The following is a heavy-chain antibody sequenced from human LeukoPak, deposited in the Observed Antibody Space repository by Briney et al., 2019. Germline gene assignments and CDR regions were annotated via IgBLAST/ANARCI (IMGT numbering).Heavy chain of an antibody. CDR3: ARRSGSGSYPLDY. J-gene: IGHJ4*02. D-gene: IGHD3-10*01. V-gene: IGHV3-48*04. Sequence: PGGSLRLSCAASGFTFSSYGMNWVRQAPGKGLEWVSYISSSSSTIYYADSVKSRFTISRDNAKNSLYLQMNSLRAEDTAVYYCARRSGSGSYPLDYWGQGTLVTVSS. CDR1: GFTFSSYG. CDR2: ISSSSSTI.